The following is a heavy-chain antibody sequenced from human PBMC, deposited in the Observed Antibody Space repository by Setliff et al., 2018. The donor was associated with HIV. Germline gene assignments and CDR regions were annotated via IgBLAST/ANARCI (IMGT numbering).Heavy chain of an antibody. D-gene: IGHD6-19*01. CDR3: AREERGWSNRGAFDV. J-gene: IGHJ3*01. CDR1: GGYFSGYY. Sequence: SETLSRTCAVYGGYFSGYYWSWIRQPPGKGLEWIGEIIHSGSTNYNPSLKSRVTVSADTSKNQFSLRLNTVTAADTAVYYCAREERGWSNRGAFDVWGLGTMVTVSS. CDR2: IIHSGST. V-gene: IGHV4-34*12.